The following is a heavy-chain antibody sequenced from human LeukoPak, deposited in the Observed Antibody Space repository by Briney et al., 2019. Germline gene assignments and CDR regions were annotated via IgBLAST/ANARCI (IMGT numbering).Heavy chain of an antibody. CDR2: MNPNSGNT. J-gene: IGHJ6*03. CDR3: ARGLYSSGWWGYYYYYMDV. D-gene: IGHD6-19*01. CDR1: GYTFTSYD. Sequence: ASVKVSCKASGYTFTSYDINWVRQATGQGLEWMGWMNPNSGNTGYAQKFQGRVTITRNTSISTAYMELSSLRSEDTAVYYRARGLYSSGWWGYYYYYMDVWGKGTTVTVSS. V-gene: IGHV1-8*03.